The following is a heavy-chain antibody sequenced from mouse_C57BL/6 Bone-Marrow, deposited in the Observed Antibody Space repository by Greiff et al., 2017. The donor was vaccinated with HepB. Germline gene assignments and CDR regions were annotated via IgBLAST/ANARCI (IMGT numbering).Heavy chain of an antibody. V-gene: IGHV1-19*01. CDR1: GYTFTDYY. CDR3: ARRGRYYYYAMDY. D-gene: IGHD1-1*01. J-gene: IGHJ4*01. CDR2: INPYNGGT. Sequence: EVMLVESGPVLVKPGASVKMSCKASGYTFTDYYMNWVKQSHGKSLEWIGVINPYNGGTSYNQKFKGKATLTVDKSSSTAYMELNSLTSEDSAVYYCARRGRYYYYAMDYWGQGTSVTVSS.